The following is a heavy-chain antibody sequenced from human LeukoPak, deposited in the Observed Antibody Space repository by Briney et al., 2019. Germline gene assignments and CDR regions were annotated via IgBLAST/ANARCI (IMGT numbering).Heavy chain of an antibody. J-gene: IGHJ3*02. CDR1: GFTFSSYG. CDR2: IWHDGSNK. Sequence: GGSLRLSCAASGFTFSSYGMHWVRQAPGKGLEWVALIWHDGSNKYYSDSGKGRFTISRDNSKNTLYLQMNSLRAEDTAVYYCARDSFGAFDIWGQGTMVTVSS. V-gene: IGHV3-33*01. D-gene: IGHD3-10*01. CDR3: ARDSFGAFDI.